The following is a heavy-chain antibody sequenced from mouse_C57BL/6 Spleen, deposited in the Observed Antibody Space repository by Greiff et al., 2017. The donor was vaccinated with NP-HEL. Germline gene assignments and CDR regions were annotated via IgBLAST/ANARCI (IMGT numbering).Heavy chain of an antibody. CDR1: GFTFSSYA. D-gene: IGHD2-3*01. J-gene: IGHJ2*01. CDR3: TRIYDGSRGYFDY. CDR2: ISSGGDYI. V-gene: IGHV5-9-1*02. Sequence: EVNVVESGEGLVKPGGSLKLSCAASGFTFSSYAMSWVRQTPEKRLEWVAYISSGGDYIYYADTVKGRFTISRDNARNTLYLQMSSLKSEDTAMYYCTRIYDGSRGYFDYWGQGTTLTVSS.